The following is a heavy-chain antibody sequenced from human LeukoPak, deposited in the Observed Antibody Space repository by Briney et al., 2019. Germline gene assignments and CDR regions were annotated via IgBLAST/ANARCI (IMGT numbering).Heavy chain of an antibody. D-gene: IGHD3-22*01. J-gene: IGHJ4*02. Sequence: ASVKVSCKASGGTFSSYAISWVRQAPGQGLEWMGWIIPILGIANYAQKFQGRVTITADKSTSTAYMELSSLRSEDTAVYYCAVYDSSGYILSFDYWGQGTLVTVSS. V-gene: IGHV1-69*10. CDR2: IIPILGIA. CDR1: GGTFSSYA. CDR3: AVYDSSGYILSFDY.